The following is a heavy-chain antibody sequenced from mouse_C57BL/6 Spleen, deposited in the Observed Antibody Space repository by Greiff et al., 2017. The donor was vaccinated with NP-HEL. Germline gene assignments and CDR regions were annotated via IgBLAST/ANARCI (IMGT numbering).Heavy chain of an antibody. D-gene: IGHD3-2*02. CDR1: GFTFSSYA. Sequence: EVKLVESGGGLVKPGGSLKLSCAASGFTFSSYAMSWVRQTPEKRLEWVATISDGGSYTYYTDNVKGRFTISRDNAKNNLYLQMSHLKSEDTAMYYCAREEDSSGYAFAYWGQGTLVTVSA. J-gene: IGHJ3*01. CDR3: AREEDSSGYAFAY. CDR2: ISDGGSYT. V-gene: IGHV5-4*01.